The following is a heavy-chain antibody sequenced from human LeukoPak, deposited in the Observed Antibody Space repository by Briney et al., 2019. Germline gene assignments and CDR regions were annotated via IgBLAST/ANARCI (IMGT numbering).Heavy chain of an antibody. J-gene: IGHJ5*02. Sequence: PSQTLSLTCAVSGGSISSGGYSWSWIRQPPGKGLEWIGYIYHSGSTYYNPSLKSRVTISVDRSKNQFSLKLSSMTAADTAVYYCARGKGLQLNWFDPWGQGTLVTVSS. CDR2: IYHSGST. D-gene: IGHD5-24*01. CDR3: ARGKGLQLNWFDP. CDR1: GGSISSGGYS. V-gene: IGHV4-30-2*01.